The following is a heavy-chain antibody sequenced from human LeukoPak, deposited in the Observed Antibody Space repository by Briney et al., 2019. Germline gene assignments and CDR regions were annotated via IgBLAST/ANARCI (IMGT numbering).Heavy chain of an antibody. CDR1: GGSISSYY. Sequence: SETLSLTCTVSGGSISSYYWSWIRQPPGKGLEWTGYIYYGGSTNYNPSLKSRVTISVDTSKNQFSLKLSSVTAADTAVYYCARAPANDPITMMTGGWFDPWGQGTLVTVSS. CDR2: IYYGGST. J-gene: IGHJ5*02. CDR3: ARAPANDPITMMTGGWFDP. V-gene: IGHV4-59*01. D-gene: IGHD3-22*01.